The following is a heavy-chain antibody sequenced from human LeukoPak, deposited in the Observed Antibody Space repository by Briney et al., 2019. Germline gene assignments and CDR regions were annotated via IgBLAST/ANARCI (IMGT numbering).Heavy chain of an antibody. V-gene: IGHV3-30*02. J-gene: IGHJ4*02. D-gene: IGHD1-26*01. Sequence: QPWGSLRLSCAASGFTFSSHGMHWVCQAPGKGLEWVAFIRYDGSNKYYADSVKGRFTISRDNSKNTLYLQMNSLRAEDTAVYYCATQTPPIYSGSYSVDYWGQGTLVTISS. CDR3: ATQTPPIYSGSYSVDY. CDR1: GFTFSSHG. CDR2: IRYDGSNK.